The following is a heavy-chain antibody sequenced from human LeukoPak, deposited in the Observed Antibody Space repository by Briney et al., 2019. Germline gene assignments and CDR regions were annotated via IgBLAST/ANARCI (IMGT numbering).Heavy chain of an antibody. Sequence: ASVKVSCKASGYTFSSFGITWVRQAPGQGLEWMGWISGYNGNTNYAQKLQGRVTITTETSTSTAYMELRSLRSDDTAAYYCGSGRLYYYGIDVWGQGTTVTVSS. D-gene: IGHD6-25*01. J-gene: IGHJ6*02. V-gene: IGHV1-18*01. CDR3: GSGRLYYYGIDV. CDR2: ISGYNGNT. CDR1: GYTFSSFG.